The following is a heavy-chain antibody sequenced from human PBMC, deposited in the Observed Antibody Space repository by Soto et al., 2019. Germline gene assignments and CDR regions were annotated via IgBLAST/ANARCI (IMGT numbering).Heavy chain of an antibody. V-gene: IGHV4-38-2*01. J-gene: IGHJ4*02. CDR3: ARSRATIFGGYFDY. D-gene: IGHD3-3*01. Sequence: KSSETLSLTCAVSGYSISSGYYWGWIRQPPGKGLEWIGSIYHSGSTYYNPSLKSRVTISVDTSKNQFSLKLSSVTAADTAVYYCARSRATIFGGYFDYWGQGTLVTVSS. CDR2: IYHSGST. CDR1: GYSISSGYY.